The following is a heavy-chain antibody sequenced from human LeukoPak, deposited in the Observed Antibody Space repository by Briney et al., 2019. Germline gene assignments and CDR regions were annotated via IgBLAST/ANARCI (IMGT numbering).Heavy chain of an antibody. V-gene: IGHV4-61*01. Sequence: SETLSLTCTVSGGSVSSGSYYWSWIRQPPGKGLEWIGYIYYSGSTNYNPSLKSRVTISVDTSKNQFSLKLGSVTAADTAVYYCARTYDSFGGGFDYWGQGTLDTVSS. CDR1: GGSVSSGSYY. CDR2: IYYSGST. J-gene: IGHJ4*02. D-gene: IGHD3-22*01. CDR3: ARTYDSFGGGFDY.